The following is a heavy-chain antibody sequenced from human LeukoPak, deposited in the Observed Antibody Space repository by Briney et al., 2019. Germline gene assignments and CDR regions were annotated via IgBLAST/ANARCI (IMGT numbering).Heavy chain of an antibody. D-gene: IGHD6-19*01. V-gene: IGHV1-18*04. CDR2: ISAYNGNT. CDR1: GYTFTGYY. J-gene: IGHJ3*02. Sequence: PEASVKVSCKASGYTFTGYYMHWVRQAPGQGLEWMGWISAYNGNTNYAQKLQGRVTMTTDTSTSTAYMELRSLRSDDTAVYYCARDVIAPIAVAGTGYAFDIWGQGTMVTVSS. CDR3: ARDVIAPIAVAGTGYAFDI.